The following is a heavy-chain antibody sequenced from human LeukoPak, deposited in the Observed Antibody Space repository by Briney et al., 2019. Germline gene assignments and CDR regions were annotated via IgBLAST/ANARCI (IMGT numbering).Heavy chain of an antibody. CDR2: IYYSGST. V-gene: IGHV4-59*01. J-gene: IGHJ5*02. CDR3: ARDYFPPYSSSWYGFDP. Sequence: SETLSLTCTVSGGSISSYYWSWIRQPPGKGLEWIGYIYYSGSTNYNPSLKSRVTISVDTSKNQFSLKLGSVTAADTAVYYCARDYFPPYSSSWYGFDPWGQGTLVIVSS. CDR1: GGSISSYY. D-gene: IGHD6-13*01.